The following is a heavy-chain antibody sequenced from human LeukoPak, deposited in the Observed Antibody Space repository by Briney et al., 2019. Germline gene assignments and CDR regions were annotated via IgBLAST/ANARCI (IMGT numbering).Heavy chain of an antibody. CDR1: GFTFNNYA. J-gene: IGHJ4*02. D-gene: IGHD6-13*01. CDR3: ARAFGSSWYDY. CDR2: ITSTDST. V-gene: IGHV3-23*01. Sequence: GGSLRLSCAASGFTFNNYAMSWVRQTPGKGLEWVSSITSTDSTYYADSVKGRFTISRDTSKNTLYLQMSSLRAEDTAVYHCARAFGSSWYDYWGQGTLVTVSS.